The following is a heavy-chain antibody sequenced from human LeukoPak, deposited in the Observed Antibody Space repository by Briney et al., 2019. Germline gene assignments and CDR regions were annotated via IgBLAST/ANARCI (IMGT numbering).Heavy chain of an antibody. V-gene: IGHV4-4*07. CDR2: IYTSGST. J-gene: IGHJ4*02. D-gene: IGHD2-2*02. CDR1: GGSISSYY. CDR3: ARGVGRGSLLYYYFDD. Sequence: PSETLSLTCTVSGGSISSYYWSWIRQPAGKGLEWIGCIYTSGSTNYNPSLKSRVTMSVDTSKNQFSLKLSSVTAADTAVYYCARGVGRGSLLYYYFDDWGQGTLVTVSS.